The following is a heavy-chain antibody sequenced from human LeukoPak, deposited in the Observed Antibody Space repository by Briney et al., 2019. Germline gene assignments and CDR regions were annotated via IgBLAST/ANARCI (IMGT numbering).Heavy chain of an antibody. J-gene: IGHJ4*02. D-gene: IGHD3-22*01. V-gene: IGHV1-18*01. CDR1: GYTFTSYG. Sequence: GASVKVSCKASGYTFTSYGISWVRQAPGQGLEWMGWISAYNGNTNYAQKLQGRVTMTTDTSTSTAYMELRNLRSDDTAVYYCARVQDTYYYDSSGYYPLDYWGQGTLVTVSS. CDR2: ISAYNGNT. CDR3: ARVQDTYYYDSSGYYPLDY.